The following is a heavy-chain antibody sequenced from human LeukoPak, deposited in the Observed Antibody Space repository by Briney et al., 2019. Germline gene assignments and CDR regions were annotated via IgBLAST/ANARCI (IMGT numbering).Heavy chain of an antibody. V-gene: IGHV4-59*13. CDR2: IYYSGGT. CDR3: ARGGVAATDYYYYMDV. CDR1: GGSISSYY. J-gene: IGHJ6*03. Sequence: SETLSLTCTVSGGSISSYYWSWIRQPPGKGLEWIGYIYYSGGTNYNPSLKSRVTISVDTSKNQFSLKLSSVTAADTAVYYCARGGVAATDYYYYMDVWAKGPRSPSP. D-gene: IGHD2-15*01.